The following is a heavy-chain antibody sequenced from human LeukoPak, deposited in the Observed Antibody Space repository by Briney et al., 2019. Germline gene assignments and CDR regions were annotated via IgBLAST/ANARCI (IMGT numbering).Heavy chain of an antibody. CDR3: AKGPYSSWYDY. J-gene: IGHJ4*02. Sequence: GGSLRLSCAASGFTFSSYGMHWVRQAPGKGLEWVAVISYDGSNKYYADSVKGRFTISRDNPKNTLYLQMNSLRAEDTAVYYCAKGPYSSWYDYWGQGTLVTVSS. CDR2: ISYDGSNK. CDR1: GFTFSSYG. V-gene: IGHV3-30*18. D-gene: IGHD6-13*01.